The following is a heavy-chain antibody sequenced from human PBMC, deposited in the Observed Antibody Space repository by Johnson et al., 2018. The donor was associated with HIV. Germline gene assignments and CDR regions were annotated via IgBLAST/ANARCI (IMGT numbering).Heavy chain of an antibody. CDR1: GFTVSSNY. V-gene: IGHV3-53*01. J-gene: IGHJ3*02. Sequence: VQLVESGGGLIQPGGSLRLSCAASGFTVSSNYMNWVRQAPGKGLEWVSVIYSGGSTYYADSVKGRFTISRDNSKNTLYLQMNSLRAEDTAVYYCARDAGQWLDDAFDIWGQGTMVTVSS. CDR3: ARDAGQWLDDAFDI. D-gene: IGHD6-19*01. CDR2: IYSGGST.